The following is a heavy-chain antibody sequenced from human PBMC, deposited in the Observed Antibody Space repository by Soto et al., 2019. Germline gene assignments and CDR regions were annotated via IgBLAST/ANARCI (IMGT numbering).Heavy chain of an antibody. CDR1: PLIFTNYS. CDR2: ISSWSEYK. V-gene: IGHV3-21*01. J-gene: IGHJ4*02. CDR3: TRGETVGPRPGFDY. Sequence: GGSLRLSCEASPLIFTNYSMNWVRQAPGKGLEWVSSISSWSEYKLYGDSVKDRFTVSRDNGKNSVYLQMNDLRAEDTAVYYCTRGETVGPRPGFDYWGQGVLVTVSS. D-gene: IGHD6-6*01.